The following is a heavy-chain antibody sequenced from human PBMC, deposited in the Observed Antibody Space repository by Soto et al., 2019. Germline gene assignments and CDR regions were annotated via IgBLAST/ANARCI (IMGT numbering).Heavy chain of an antibody. V-gene: IGHV4-39*01. J-gene: IGHJ5*02. CDR3: ARQGMVRVVIPIKRFDP. Sequence: QLQLQESGPGLVKPSETLSLTCTVSGGSISSSSYYWGWIRQPPGKGLEWIGSLYYSGSTYYNPSLKSRVTITVDASKNQFSLKLSSGTAADTSVYYGARQGMVRVVIPIKRFDPWGQGTLVTVSS. CDR1: GGSISSSSYY. D-gene: IGHD3-10*01. CDR2: LYYSGST.